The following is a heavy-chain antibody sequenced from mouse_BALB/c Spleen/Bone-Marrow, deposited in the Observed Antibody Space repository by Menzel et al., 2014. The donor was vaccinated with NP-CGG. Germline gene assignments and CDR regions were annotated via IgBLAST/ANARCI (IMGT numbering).Heavy chain of an antibody. CDR1: GFTFTDHY. CDR3: ARDYLYYFDY. J-gene: IGHJ2*01. V-gene: IGHV7-3*02. D-gene: IGHD2-1*01. CDR2: IRNKANGYTT. Sequence: EVQGVESGGGLVLPGGFLRLSCATSGFTFTDHYMSWVRQPPGKALEWLGFIRNKANGYTTEYSASVKGRFTISRDNSQSIVYLQMNTLRAEDSATYYCARDYLYYFDYWGQGTTLTVSS.